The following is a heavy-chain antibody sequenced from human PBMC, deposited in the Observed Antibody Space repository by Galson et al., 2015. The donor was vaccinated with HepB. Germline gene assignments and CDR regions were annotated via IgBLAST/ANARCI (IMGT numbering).Heavy chain of an antibody. CDR3: ARDREVTIFGVVTLNWFDP. CDR2: ISGSGGST. J-gene: IGHJ5*02. D-gene: IGHD3-3*01. CDR1: GFTFSSYA. V-gene: IGHV3-23*01. Sequence: SLRLSCAASGFTFSSYAMSWVRQAPGKGLEWVSAISGSGGSTYYADSVKGRFTSSRDNSKNMLYLQMNSLRAEDTAVYYCARDREVTIFGVVTLNWFDPWGQGTLVTVSS.